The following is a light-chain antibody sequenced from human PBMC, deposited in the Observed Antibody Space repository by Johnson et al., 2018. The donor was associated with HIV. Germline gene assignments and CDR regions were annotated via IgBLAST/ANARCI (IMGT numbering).Light chain of an antibody. Sequence: QLVLTQPPSVSAAPGQKVTISCSGSSSNIGNNYVSWYQQLPGTAPKLLIYENNMRPSGIPDRFSGSKSGTSATLGITGLQTGDEADYYCGTWDSSLGVFGTGTKVTVL. CDR2: ENN. J-gene: IGLJ1*01. CDR1: SSNIGNNY. CDR3: GTWDSSLGV. V-gene: IGLV1-51*02.